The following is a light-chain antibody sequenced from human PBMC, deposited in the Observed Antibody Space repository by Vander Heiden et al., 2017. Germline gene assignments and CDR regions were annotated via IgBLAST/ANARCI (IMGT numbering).Light chain of an antibody. Sequence: DIQMTQSPSSLSASVGDRVTVTWRASQSISFYLNWYQQKPGKVPKLLIYDASRLQSWVPSRFSGSGSGTDFTLTINGLQPEDFATYFCQQSYIAPLTFGGGTKVEI. V-gene: IGKV1-39*01. CDR3: QQSYIAPLT. J-gene: IGKJ4*01. CDR1: QSISFY. CDR2: DAS.